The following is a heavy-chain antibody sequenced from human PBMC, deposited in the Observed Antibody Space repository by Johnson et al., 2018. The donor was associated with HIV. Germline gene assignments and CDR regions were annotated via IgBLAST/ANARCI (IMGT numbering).Heavy chain of an antibody. D-gene: IGHD1-7*01. CDR1: GFTVSSNY. J-gene: IGHJ3*02. V-gene: IGHV3-53*03. Sequence: EVQLVESGGGLIQPGGSLRLSCAASGFTVSSNYMSWVRQAPGKGLEWVSVIYSGGSTYYADSVKGRFTISRDNAKNSLYLQMNSLRAGDTAVYYCTRRNWNSGSGFDIWGQGTMVTVSS. CDR2: IYSGGST. CDR3: TRRNWNSGSGFDI.